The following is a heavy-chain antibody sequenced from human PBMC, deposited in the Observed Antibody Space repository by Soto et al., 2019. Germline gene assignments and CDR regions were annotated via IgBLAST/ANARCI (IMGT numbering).Heavy chain of an antibody. CDR2: IHFSGST. V-gene: IGHV4-59*01. Sequence: QVQLQESGPGLVKPSETLSLTCTVSGGSISGYYWSWIRQFPGKGLEWIGYIHFSGSTDYNPSLKSRVTISVDTSRDQFSLKLTSVTAADTAVYYCVRVTESHFSYYDSTGYYYLFDYWGQGTLVTVSS. CDR3: VRVTESHFSYYDSTGYYYLFDY. J-gene: IGHJ4*02. CDR1: GGSISGYY. D-gene: IGHD3-22*01.